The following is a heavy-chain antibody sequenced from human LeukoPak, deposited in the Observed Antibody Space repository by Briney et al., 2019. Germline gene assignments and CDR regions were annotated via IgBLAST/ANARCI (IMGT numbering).Heavy chain of an antibody. V-gene: IGHV3-9*01. J-gene: IGHJ4*02. D-gene: IGHD1-1*01. CDR3: TRVTSWRTGLDY. CDR1: GFSFEAYG. Sequence: GRSPRLSCAASGFSFEAYGMYWVRQAPGKGLEWVSGITWNSDDMAYADSVKGRFTISRDNAKNCLYLQMNSLTVEDTALYYCTRVTSWRTGLDYWGQGTLVTVSS. CDR2: ITWNSDDM.